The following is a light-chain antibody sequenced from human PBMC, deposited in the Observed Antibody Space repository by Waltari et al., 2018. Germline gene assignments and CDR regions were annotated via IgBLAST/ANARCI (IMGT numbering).Light chain of an antibody. CDR2: DVS. V-gene: IGLV2-14*01. CDR3: SSYTSSSTWV. J-gene: IGLJ3*02. CDR1: SSDVCLSNI. Sequence: HSAPTQPSPVPGSPGLSITLSCTGPSSDVCLSNIDSCYQQHPGKAPKLMIYDVSKRPSGVSNRFSGSKSGNTACLTISGLQAEDEADYYCSSYTSSSTWVFGGGTKLTVL.